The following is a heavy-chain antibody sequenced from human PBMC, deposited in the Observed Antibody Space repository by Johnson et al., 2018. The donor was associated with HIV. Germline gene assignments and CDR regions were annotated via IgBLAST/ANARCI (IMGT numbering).Heavy chain of an antibody. CDR3: ARGGPLTMVQDALDT. V-gene: IGHV3-30*02. CDR2: IRYDGSNK. Sequence: QVQLVESGGGVVQPGRSLRLSCAASGFTFSSYGMHWVRQAPGKGLEWVAFIRYDGSNKYYADSVKGRFTISRDNSKNTLYLQMNSLRAEDTAVYYCARGGPLTMVQDALDTWGQGTMVIVSA. CDR1: GFTFSSYG. D-gene: IGHD3-10*01. J-gene: IGHJ3*02.